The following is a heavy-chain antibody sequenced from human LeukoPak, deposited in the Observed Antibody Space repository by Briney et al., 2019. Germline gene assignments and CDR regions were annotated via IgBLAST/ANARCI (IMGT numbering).Heavy chain of an antibody. J-gene: IGHJ4*02. CDR2: ITTGDGNT. V-gene: IGHV3-23*01. CDR1: GFTVSSNF. CDR3: AKDGGLWVSAHWGDS. Sequence: GGSLRLSCAASGFTVSSNFMSWVRQAPGKGLKWVSTITTGDGNTYYADSVKGRFTVSRDDSKNTLYLQMNSPRAEDTAVYYCAKDGGLWVSAHWGDSWGRGTLVTVSS. D-gene: IGHD7-27*01.